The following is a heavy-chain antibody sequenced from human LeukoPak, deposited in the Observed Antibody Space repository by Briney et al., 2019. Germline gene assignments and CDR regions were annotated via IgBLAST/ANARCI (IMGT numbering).Heavy chain of an antibody. CDR1: GFTFSSYG. V-gene: IGHV3-30*18. Sequence: PGGSLRLSCAASGFTFSSYGMHWVRQAPGKGLEWVALISHDGSNEYYADSVKGRFTISRDNSKNTLYLQMNSLRAEDTAVYYCAKDKYSSGWYYFDYWGQGTLVTVSS. J-gene: IGHJ4*02. D-gene: IGHD6-19*01. CDR2: ISHDGSNE. CDR3: AKDKYSSGWYYFDY.